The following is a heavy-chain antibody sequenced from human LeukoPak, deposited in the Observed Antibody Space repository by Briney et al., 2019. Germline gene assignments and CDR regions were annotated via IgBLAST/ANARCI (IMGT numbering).Heavy chain of an antibody. CDR2: INSNSGGT. V-gene: IGHV1-2*02. Sequence: ASVKVSCKASGHTFTGYYMHWVRQAPGQGLEWMGWINSNSGGTNYAQKFQGRVTMTRDTSISTAYMELSRLRSDDTAVYYCARVGGVVTASGWGQGTLVTVSS. J-gene: IGHJ4*02. CDR1: GHTFTGYY. CDR3: ARVGGVVTASG. D-gene: IGHD2-21*02.